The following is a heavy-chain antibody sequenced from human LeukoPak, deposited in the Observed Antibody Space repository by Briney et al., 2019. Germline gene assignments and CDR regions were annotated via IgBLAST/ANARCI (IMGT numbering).Heavy chain of an antibody. CDR2: ISAYNGNT. CDR3: ARTGAGYYYYYMDV. CDR1: GYTFTSYG. D-gene: IGHD1-26*01. V-gene: IGHV1-18*01. Sequence: ASVRVSCKASGYTFTSYGNSWVRQAPGQGLEWMGWISAYNGNTNYAQKLQGRVTMTTDTSTSTAYMELRSLRSDDTAVYYCARTGAGYYYYYMDVWGKGTTVTVSS. J-gene: IGHJ6*03.